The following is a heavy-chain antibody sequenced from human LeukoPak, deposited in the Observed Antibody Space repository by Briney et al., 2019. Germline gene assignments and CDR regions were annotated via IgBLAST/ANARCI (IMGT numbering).Heavy chain of an antibody. Sequence: GGSLRLSCAASGFTFSSCWMSWVRQASGKGLEWVANIKQLGSEKYYVDSVKGRFPISRDNAKNSLFLQMNALRAEETAVYYCARVWGPKPDMPAINYHFYYYMDVWGKGTPVTVSS. V-gene: IGHV3-7*01. CDR3: ARVWGPKPDMPAINYHFYYYMDV. CDR2: IKQLGSEK. D-gene: IGHD5-24*01. J-gene: IGHJ6*03. CDR1: GFTFSSCW.